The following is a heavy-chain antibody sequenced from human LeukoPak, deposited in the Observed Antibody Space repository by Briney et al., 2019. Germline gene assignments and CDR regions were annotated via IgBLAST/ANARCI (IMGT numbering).Heavy chain of an antibody. V-gene: IGHV4-34*01. CDR3: ARYSTPRRYYFDY. D-gene: IGHD4-11*01. CDR1: GGSFSGFY. Sequence: SETLSLTCAVYGGSFSGFYWSWIRQPPGKGLEWIGEINHSGSTNYNPSLKSRVTISVDTSKNQFSLKLSSVTAADTAVYSFARYSTPRRYYFDYWGQGTLVTASS. J-gene: IGHJ4*02. CDR2: INHSGST.